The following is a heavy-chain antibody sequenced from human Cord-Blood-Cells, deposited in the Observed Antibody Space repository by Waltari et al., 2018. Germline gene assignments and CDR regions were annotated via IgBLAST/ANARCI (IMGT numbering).Heavy chain of an antibody. J-gene: IGHJ4*02. V-gene: IGHV4-34*01. CDR1: GGSFSGYY. CDR3: ARHKTNFDY. CDR2: INHSGST. Sequence: QVQLQQWGAGLLKPSETLSLPCAVYGGSFSGYYLSWSRQPPGKGLEWIGEINHSGSTNYNPALKSRVTISVDTSKNQFSLKLSSVTAADTAVYYCARHKTNFDYWGQGTLVTVSS.